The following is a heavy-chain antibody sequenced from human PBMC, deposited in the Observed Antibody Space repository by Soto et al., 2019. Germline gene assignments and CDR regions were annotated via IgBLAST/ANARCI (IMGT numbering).Heavy chain of an antibody. CDR3: AGHVTFVYYYFDY. D-gene: IGHD3-10*01. Sequence: SETLSLTCTVSGGSISSSSYYWGWIRQPPGKGLEWIGSIYYSGSTYYNPSLKSRVTISVDTSKNQFSLKLSSVTAADTAVYYCAGHVTFVYYYFDYWGQGTLVTVSS. CDR2: IYYSGST. V-gene: IGHV4-39*01. CDR1: GGSISSSSYY. J-gene: IGHJ4*02.